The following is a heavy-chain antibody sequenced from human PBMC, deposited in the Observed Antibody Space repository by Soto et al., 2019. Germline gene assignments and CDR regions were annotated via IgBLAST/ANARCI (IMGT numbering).Heavy chain of an antibody. CDR1: GYTFTSYG. J-gene: IGHJ4*02. CDR2: ISVCSGNT. D-gene: IGHD5-12*01. V-gene: IGHV1-58*02. Sequence: SVKVSCKASGYTFTSYGISWVRQARGQRLEWMGRISVCSGNTDYAQRFHKRLTLTRDMSTSTVYMELSSLSFDDTAVYYCTSEDVATRLVWGPGSLVTVSS. CDR3: TSEDVATRLV.